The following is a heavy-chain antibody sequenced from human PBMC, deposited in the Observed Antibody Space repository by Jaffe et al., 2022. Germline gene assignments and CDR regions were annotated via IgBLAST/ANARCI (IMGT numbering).Heavy chain of an antibody. CDR1: GFTFSNYD. V-gene: IGHV3-13*05. CDR3: VREKNDVLLGELDY. CDR2: IGTAGAP. J-gene: IGHJ4*02. Sequence: EVQLVESGGGLVQPGGSLRLSCVASGFTFSNYDLHWVRQATGEGLEWVSAIGTAGAPYYADSVKGRFTISRENAKNSVFLQMNNLKAGDTAVYYCVREKNDVLLGELDYWGQGTLVAVSS. D-gene: IGHD3-9*01.